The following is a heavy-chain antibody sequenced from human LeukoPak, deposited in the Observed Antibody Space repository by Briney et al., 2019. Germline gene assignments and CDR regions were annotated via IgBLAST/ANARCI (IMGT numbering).Heavy chain of an antibody. CDR1: GGSISSHY. Sequence: SETLSLTCTVPGGSISSHYWSWIRQPPGKGLEWIGYIYYSGSTNYNPSLKSRVTISVDTSKNQFSLKLSSVTAADTAVYYCAREYSSSSGAFDIWGQGTMVTVSS. J-gene: IGHJ3*02. CDR3: AREYSSSSGAFDI. CDR2: IYYSGST. V-gene: IGHV4-59*11. D-gene: IGHD6-6*01.